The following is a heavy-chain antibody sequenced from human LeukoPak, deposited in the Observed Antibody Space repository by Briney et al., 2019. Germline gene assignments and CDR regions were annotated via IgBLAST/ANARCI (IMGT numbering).Heavy chain of an antibody. CDR3: AVSGGPSWFDP. CDR2: VHYTGNT. D-gene: IGHD3-10*02. V-gene: IGHV4-59*08. Sequence: SETLSLICTVPGGSISSSYWSWIRRSPGKGLEWIGYVHYTGNTYYNPSLKGRVTILVDTSKNHFSLKLSSVTAADTAVYYCAVSGGPSWFDPWGQGTLVTVSS. J-gene: IGHJ5*02. CDR1: GGSISSSY.